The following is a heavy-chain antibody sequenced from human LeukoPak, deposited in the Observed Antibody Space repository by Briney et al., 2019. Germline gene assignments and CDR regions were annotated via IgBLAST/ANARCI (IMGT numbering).Heavy chain of an antibody. Sequence: GGSLRLSCSASGFTFSSFDMHWVRQAPGKGLEYISAISPNGGSTYHAGSVKGRFTISRDNSKNTLYLQMSSLRIEDTAVYYCVKIARDWGQGTLVTVSS. CDR1: GFTFSSFD. CDR3: VKIARD. CDR2: ISPNGGST. J-gene: IGHJ4*02. V-gene: IGHV3-64D*09.